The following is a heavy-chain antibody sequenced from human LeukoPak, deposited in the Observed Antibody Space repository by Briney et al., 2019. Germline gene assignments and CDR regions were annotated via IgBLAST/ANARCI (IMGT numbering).Heavy chain of an antibody. CDR2: IIPIFGTA. J-gene: IGHJ4*02. Sequence: ASLKVSCKASGYTFSSYGISWVRQAPGQGLEWMGGIIPIFGTANYAQKFQGRVTITADESTSTAYKELSSLRSEDTAVYYCARGKGTHYYGSSGYYMYWGQGTLVTVSS. CDR3: ARGKGTHYYGSSGYYMY. V-gene: IGHV1-69*13. CDR1: GYTFSSYG. D-gene: IGHD3-22*01.